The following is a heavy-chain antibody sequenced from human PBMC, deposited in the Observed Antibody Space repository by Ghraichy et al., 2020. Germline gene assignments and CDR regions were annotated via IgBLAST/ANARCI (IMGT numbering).Heavy chain of an antibody. J-gene: IGHJ3*02. CDR3: AKGFIHIVVVTATRADKCAFDI. Sequence: GGSLRLSCAASGFTFSSYAMSWVRQAPGKGLEWVSAISGSGGSTYYADSVKGRFTISRDNSKNTLYLQMNSLRAEDTAVYYCAKGFIHIVVVTATRADKCAFDIWGQGTMVTVSS. D-gene: IGHD2-21*02. CDR2: ISGSGGST. V-gene: IGHV3-23*01. CDR1: GFTFSSYA.